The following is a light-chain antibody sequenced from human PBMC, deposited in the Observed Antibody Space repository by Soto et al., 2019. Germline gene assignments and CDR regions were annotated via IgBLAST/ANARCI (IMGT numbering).Light chain of an antibody. Sequence: DIQMTQSPSTLSASVGDTVTITCRASQSISNWLAWYQQKPGQATKLLIHKASTLESGVPSRFSGSGSGTEFTLTVSSLQPDDFATFCCQQYARFPYTFGQGTKLEIK. J-gene: IGKJ2*01. CDR2: KAS. CDR1: QSISNW. V-gene: IGKV1-5*03. CDR3: QQYARFPYT.